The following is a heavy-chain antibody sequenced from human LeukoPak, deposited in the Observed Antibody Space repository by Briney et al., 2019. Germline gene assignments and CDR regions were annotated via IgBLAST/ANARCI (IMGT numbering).Heavy chain of an antibody. V-gene: IGHV3-30*04. D-gene: IGHD3-9*01. J-gene: IGHJ6*03. CDR1: GFTFSSCE. Sequence: PGGSLRLSCAASGFTFSSCEMNWVRQAPGKGLEWVAVISYDGSNKYYADSVKGRFTISRDNSKNTLYLQMNSLRAEDTAVYYCAREGWLLSDYYYYMDVWGKGTTVTVSS. CDR2: ISYDGSNK. CDR3: AREGWLLSDYYYYMDV.